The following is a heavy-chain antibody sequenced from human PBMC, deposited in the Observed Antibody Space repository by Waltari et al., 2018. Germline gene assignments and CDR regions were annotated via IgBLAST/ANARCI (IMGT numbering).Heavy chain of an antibody. CDR1: GGTFSSYA. D-gene: IGHD5-12*01. J-gene: IGHJ4*02. V-gene: IGHV1-69*08. CDR2: IIPIFGTA. CDR3: ARAEVATKKGDYFDY. Sequence: QVQLVQSGAEVKKPGSSVKVSCKASGGTFSSYAISWVRQAPGQGLEWMGRIIPIFGTANFAQKFQGRVTITADKSTSTAYMELSSLRSEDTAVYYCARAEVATKKGDYFDYWGQGTLVTVSS.